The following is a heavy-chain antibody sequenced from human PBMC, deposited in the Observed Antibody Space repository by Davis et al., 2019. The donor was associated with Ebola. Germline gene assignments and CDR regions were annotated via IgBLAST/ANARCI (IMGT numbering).Heavy chain of an antibody. J-gene: IGHJ6*02. V-gene: IGHV3-13*04. CDR1: GFTVSSYD. CDR2: LGPAGDT. Sequence: GESLKISCAASGFTVSSYDMHWVRQVTGKGLEWVSSLGPAGDTYYPDSVKGRFTISRDGAKNSLYLQMNSLRAGDTAVYYCVREVSDYDSPYYYVDVWGQGTAVTVS. D-gene: IGHD5-12*01. CDR3: VREVSDYDSPYYYVDV.